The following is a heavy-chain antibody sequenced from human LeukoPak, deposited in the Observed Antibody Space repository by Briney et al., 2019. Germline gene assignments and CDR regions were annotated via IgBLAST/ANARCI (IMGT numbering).Heavy chain of an antibody. CDR2: IIPIFGTA. Sequence: SVEVSCKASGGTFSSYAISWVRQAPGQGLEWMGGIIPIFGTANYAQKFQGRVTITADESTSTAYMELSSLRSEDTAVYYCAGSTTVTTFWFDPWGQGTLVTVSS. CDR1: GGTFSSYA. D-gene: IGHD4-17*01. J-gene: IGHJ5*02. V-gene: IGHV1-69*13. CDR3: AGSTTVTTFWFDP.